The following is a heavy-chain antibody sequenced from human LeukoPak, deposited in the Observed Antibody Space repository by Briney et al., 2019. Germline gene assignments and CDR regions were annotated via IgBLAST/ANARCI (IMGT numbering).Heavy chain of an antibody. D-gene: IGHD3-22*01. Sequence: SGTLSLTCAVSGGSITTSDWWNWVRQPPGKGLEWIGEISHNRNTNYKPSLKSRVTISLDKSKNHFSLKLSSVTAADTAVYYCARVGYYDSSGYLQDAFDIWGQGTMVTVSS. CDR3: ARVGYYDSSGYLQDAFDI. CDR1: GGSITTSDW. CDR2: ISHNRNT. V-gene: IGHV4-4*02. J-gene: IGHJ3*02.